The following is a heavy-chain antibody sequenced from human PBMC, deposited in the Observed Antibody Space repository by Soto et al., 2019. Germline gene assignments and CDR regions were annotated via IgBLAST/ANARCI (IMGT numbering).Heavy chain of an antibody. Sequence: SETLSLTCTVSGGSISSYYWSWIRQPPGKGLEWIGYIYYSGSTNYNPSLKSRVTISVDTSKNQFSLKLSSVTAADTAVYYCARAIAAAGTGGWFDPWGQGTLVTVSS. J-gene: IGHJ5*02. CDR3: ARAIAAAGTGGWFDP. D-gene: IGHD6-13*01. V-gene: IGHV4-59*01. CDR1: GGSISSYY. CDR2: IYYSGST.